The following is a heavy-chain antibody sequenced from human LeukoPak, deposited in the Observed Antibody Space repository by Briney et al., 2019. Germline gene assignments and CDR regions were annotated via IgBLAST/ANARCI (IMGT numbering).Heavy chain of an antibody. V-gene: IGHV4-59*08. Sequence: SETLSLTCTVSGGSISSYYWSWIQQPPGKGLEWIGYIYYSGSTNYNPSLKSRVTISVDTSKNQFSLKLSSVTAADTAVYYCARLIGSSSSGYYGAFDIWGQGTMVTVSS. CDR1: GGSISSYY. J-gene: IGHJ3*02. CDR3: ARLIGSSSSGYYGAFDI. D-gene: IGHD3-22*01. CDR2: IYYSGST.